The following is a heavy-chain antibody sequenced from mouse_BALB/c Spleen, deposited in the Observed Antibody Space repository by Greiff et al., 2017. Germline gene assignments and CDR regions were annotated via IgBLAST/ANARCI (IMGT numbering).Heavy chain of an antibody. J-gene: IGHJ2*01. D-gene: IGHD1-1*02. CDR1: GFTFSSYT. V-gene: IGHV5-12-2*01. Sequence: EVQGVESGGGLVQPGGSLKLSCAASGFTFSSYTMSWVRQTPEKRLEWVAYISNGGGSTYYPDTVKGRFTISRDNAKNTLYLQMSSLKSEDTAMYYCARVGTYFDYWGQGTTLTVSS. CDR2: ISNGGGST. CDR3: ARVGTYFDY.